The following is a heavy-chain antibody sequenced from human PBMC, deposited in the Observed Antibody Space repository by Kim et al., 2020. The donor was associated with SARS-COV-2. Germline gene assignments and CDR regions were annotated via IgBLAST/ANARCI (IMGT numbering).Heavy chain of an antibody. J-gene: IGHJ5*02. CDR3: ARVRSYDFWRGNSWFDP. CDR1: GFTFSGYD. CDR2: ISGGDGSDSSM. V-gene: IGHV3-48*03. D-gene: IGHD3-3*01. Sequence: GGSLRLSCAVSGFTFSGYDMNWVRQAPGKGLEWISYISGGDGSDSSMSYADSVKGRFTVSRDNAENLLFLQMNNLRPDDTAVYYCARVRSYDFWRGNSWFDPWGQGTLVTVSS.